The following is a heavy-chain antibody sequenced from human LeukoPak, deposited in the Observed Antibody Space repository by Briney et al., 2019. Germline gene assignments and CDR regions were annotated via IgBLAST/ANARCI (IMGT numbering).Heavy chain of an antibody. CDR3: ARGYGDPPAFDY. V-gene: IGHV4-34*01. D-gene: IGHD4-17*01. CDR1: GGSFSGYY. CDR2: INHSGST. J-gene: IGHJ4*02. Sequence: PSETLSLTCAVYGGSFSGYYWSWIRQPPGKGLEWIGEINHSGSTNYNPSLKSRVTISVDTSKNQFSLKLSSVPAADTAVYYCARGYGDPPAFDYWGQGTLVTVSS.